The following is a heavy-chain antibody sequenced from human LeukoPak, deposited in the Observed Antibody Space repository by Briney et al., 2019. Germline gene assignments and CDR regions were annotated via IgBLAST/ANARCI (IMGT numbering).Heavy chain of an antibody. CDR2: IYYSGST. D-gene: IGHD6-6*01. Sequence: PSETLSLTCTVSGGSISSSSYYWGWIRQPPGKGLEWIGSIYYSGSTYYNPSLKSRVTISVDTSKNQFSLKLSSVTAADTAVYYCARTPMGSSSGFDYWGQGTLVTVSS. CDR3: ARTPMGSSSGFDY. V-gene: IGHV4-39*07. CDR1: GGSISSSSYY. J-gene: IGHJ4*02.